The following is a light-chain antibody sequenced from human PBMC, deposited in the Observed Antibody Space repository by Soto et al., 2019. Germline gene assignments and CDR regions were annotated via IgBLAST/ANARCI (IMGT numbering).Light chain of an antibody. V-gene: IGKV1-27*01. CDR1: QGINNY. J-gene: IGKJ1*01. Sequence: DIQITQSPSSLSASVGYSVTITCRASQGINNYLAWYQQKPGKVPVLLIYSASTLKSGVPSRFSGRGAGTDFTLTISSLQPEDFATYYCQKYDRAPRTFGQGTKVDIK. CDR2: SAS. CDR3: QKYDRAPRT.